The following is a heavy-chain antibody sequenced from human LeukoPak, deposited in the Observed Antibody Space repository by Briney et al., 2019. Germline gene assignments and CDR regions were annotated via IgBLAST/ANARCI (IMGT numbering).Heavy chain of an antibody. CDR1: GFTFNSYG. V-gene: IGHV3-30*02. CDR2: IRSDGTNK. J-gene: IGHJ4*02. D-gene: IGHD5-18*01. Sequence: GGSLRLSYAASGFTFNSYGMHWVRQAPGKGLEWVAFIRSDGTNKYYADSVKGRFTISRDNSKNTLYLQMNSLRPEDAAVYYCAKGYSFHFDYWGQGTLVTVSS. CDR3: AKGYSFHFDY.